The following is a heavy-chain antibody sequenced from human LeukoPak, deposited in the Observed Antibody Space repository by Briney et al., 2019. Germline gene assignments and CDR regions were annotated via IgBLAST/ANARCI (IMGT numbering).Heavy chain of an antibody. CDR2: MNPNSGNT. CDR3: ARDFGYSYGLDFDY. D-gene: IGHD5-18*01. V-gene: IGHV1-8*01. Sequence: ASVKVSCKASGYTFTSYDINWVRQATGQGLEWMGWMNPNSGNTGYAQKFQGRVTMTRNTSISTAYMELSSLRSEDTAVYYCARDFGYSYGLDFDYWGQGTLVTVSS. J-gene: IGHJ4*02. CDR1: GYTFTSYD.